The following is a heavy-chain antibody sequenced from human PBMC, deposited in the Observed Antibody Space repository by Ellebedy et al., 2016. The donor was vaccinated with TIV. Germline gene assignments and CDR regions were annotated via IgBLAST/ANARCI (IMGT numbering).Heavy chain of an antibody. CDR2: IISLFDKK. CDR3: ATDDYGGNLNY. Sequence: ASVKVSXXTSGGTLNTYAISWVRQAPGQGLDWMGGIISLFDKKHYARKFQGRVTITANISTNTAYMELSSLRSEDTAVYYCATDDYGGNLNYWGQGTLVTVSS. J-gene: IGHJ4*02. V-gene: IGHV1-69*06. CDR1: GGTLNTYA. D-gene: IGHD4-23*01.